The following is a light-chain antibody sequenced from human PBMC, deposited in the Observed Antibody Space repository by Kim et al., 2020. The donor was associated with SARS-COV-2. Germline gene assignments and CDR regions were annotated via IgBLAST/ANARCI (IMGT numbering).Light chain of an antibody. CDR1: QSFGGSY. Sequence: EVVLTQSPGTLSLSPGERATLSCRASQSFGGSYLAWYQQKSGQAPRLLIYGASIRATGIPDRFSGSGSGTDFTLTITRLEPEDFAVYYCQQYGSSPLTFGGGTKVE. CDR3: QQYGSSPLT. CDR2: GAS. V-gene: IGKV3-20*01. J-gene: IGKJ4*01.